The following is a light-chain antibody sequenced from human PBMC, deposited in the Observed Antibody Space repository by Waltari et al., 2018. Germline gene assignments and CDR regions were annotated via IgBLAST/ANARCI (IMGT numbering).Light chain of an antibody. J-gene: IGLJ1*01. V-gene: IGLV2-11*01. CDR1: RSDVGGSNF. Sequence: QSALTQPRSVSGSPGQSVTISCTGTRSDVGGSNFASWYQQYPGKAPKVMIYDVSERPSGVPDRFSGSKSGNTASLIISGLQAEDEADYYCCSYAGSYNFYVFGTGTKVTVL. CDR2: DVS. CDR3: CSYAGSYNFYV.